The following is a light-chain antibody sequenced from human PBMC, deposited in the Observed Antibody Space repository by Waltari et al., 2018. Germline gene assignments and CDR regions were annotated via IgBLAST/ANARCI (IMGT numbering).Light chain of an antibody. J-gene: IGLJ3*02. Sequence: QLVLTQSPSASASLGASVKLTCTLSSGHSSNIVAWLQQQPGKGPRFLMTVNSDGSHTKGDVIPDRFSGSSCGAERYLTISNVQSEDEAEYFCETGGHGTWVFGGGTKLNVL. V-gene: IGLV4-69*01. CDR3: ETGGHGTWV. CDR2: VNSDGSH. CDR1: SGHSSNI.